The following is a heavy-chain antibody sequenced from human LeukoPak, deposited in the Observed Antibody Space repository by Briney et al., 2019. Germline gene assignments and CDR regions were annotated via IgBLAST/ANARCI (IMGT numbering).Heavy chain of an antibody. J-gene: IGHJ3*02. Sequence: SETLSLTCTVSGGSISSYYWSWIRQPPGKGLEWIGYIYYSGSTNYNPSLKSRVTISVDASKNQFSLTLSSVTAADTAADYCARDGSGSGYDYGAFDIWGQGTMVTISS. V-gene: IGHV4-59*01. CDR3: ARDGSGSGYDYGAFDI. CDR1: GGSISSYY. D-gene: IGHD5-12*01. CDR2: IYYSGST.